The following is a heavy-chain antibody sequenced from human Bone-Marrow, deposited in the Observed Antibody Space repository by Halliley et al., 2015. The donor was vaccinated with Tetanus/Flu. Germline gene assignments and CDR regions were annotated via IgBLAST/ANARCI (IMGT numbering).Heavy chain of an antibody. D-gene: IGHD2-15*01. J-gene: IGHJ4*02. CDR1: GDSITNSNYY. Sequence: TLSLTCTVSGDSITNSNYYWAWIRQPPGKGLEWIASIYYSGSTYYNPSLKSRVTISVDTSKNQFSLRVTSVTAADTALYYCARRLAVSAPYSFDYWGQGSLVAVSS. CDR3: ARRLAVSAPYSFDY. V-gene: IGHV4-39*01. CDR2: IYYSGST.